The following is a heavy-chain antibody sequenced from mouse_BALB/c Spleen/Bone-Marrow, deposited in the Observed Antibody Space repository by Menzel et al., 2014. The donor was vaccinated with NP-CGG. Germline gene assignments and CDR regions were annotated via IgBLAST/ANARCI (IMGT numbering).Heavy chain of an antibody. V-gene: IGHV1-82*01. J-gene: IGHJ2*01. CDR3: ARDYGSSYGGVDY. D-gene: IGHD1-1*01. CDR2: IYPGDGDT. Sequence: VKLVESGPELVKPGASVKISCKASGYAFSSSWMNWVKQRPGQGLEWIGRIYPGDGDTNYNGKFKGEATLTADKSSSTAYMQLSSLTSVDSAVYFCARDYGSSYGGVDYWGQGTTLTVSS. CDR1: GYAFSSSW.